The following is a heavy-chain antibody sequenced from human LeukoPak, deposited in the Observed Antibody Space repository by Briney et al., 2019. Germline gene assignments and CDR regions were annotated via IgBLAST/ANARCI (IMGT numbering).Heavy chain of an antibody. CDR3: AREGTCSGGSCSPDY. D-gene: IGHD2-15*01. V-gene: IGHV3-33*01. CDR1: GFTFNTYG. J-gene: IGHJ4*02. CDR2: IWYDGSNK. Sequence: GGSLRLPCAAYGFTFNTYGMHWVRQAPGKGLEWVAVIWYDGSNKYYADSVKGRFTISRDNSKNTLYLQMNSLRAEDTAVYYCAREGTCSGGSCSPDYWGQGTLVTVSS.